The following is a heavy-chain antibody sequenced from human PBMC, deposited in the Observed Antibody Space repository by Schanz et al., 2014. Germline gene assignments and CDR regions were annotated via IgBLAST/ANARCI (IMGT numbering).Heavy chain of an antibody. CDR1: GFSFSDYG. CDR3: AKDGEIWSGYPEYFDS. D-gene: IGHD3-3*01. CDR2: ISYHGSER. Sequence: VQLVESGGGVVQPGRSLRLSCAGSGFSFSDYGMHWVRQAPGRGLEWVAVISYHGSERYYADSVKGRFTISRDNSKNTLYLQMNSLRTEDTAVYYCAKDGEIWSGYPEYFDSWGQGTLVTVSS. V-gene: IGHV3-30*18. J-gene: IGHJ4*02.